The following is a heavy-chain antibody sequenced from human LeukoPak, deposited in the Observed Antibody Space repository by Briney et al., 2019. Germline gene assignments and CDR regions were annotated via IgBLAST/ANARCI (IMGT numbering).Heavy chain of an antibody. CDR3: ASSFGVANYYCGMDV. D-gene: IGHD3-3*01. Sequence: SETLSLTCTVSGGSISSGSYYWSWIRQPAGKGLEWIGRIYTSGSTNYNPSLKSRVTISVDTSKNQFSLKLSSVTAADTAVYYCASSFGVANYYCGMDVWGQGTTVTVSS. CDR1: GGSISSGSYY. V-gene: IGHV4-61*02. CDR2: IYTSGST. J-gene: IGHJ6*02.